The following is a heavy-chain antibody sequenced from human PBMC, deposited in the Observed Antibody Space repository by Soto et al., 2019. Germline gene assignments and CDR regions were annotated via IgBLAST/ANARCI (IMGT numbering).Heavy chain of an antibody. D-gene: IGHD1-7*01. CDR2: MNPNSGNT. Sequence: ASVKVSCTASGYTFTSYDINWVRQATGQGLEWMGWMNPNSGNTGYAQKFQGRVTMTRNTSISTAYMELSSLRSEDTAVYYCARDRKTGTTNDYWGQGTLVTVSS. J-gene: IGHJ4*02. CDR1: GYTFTSYD. V-gene: IGHV1-8*01. CDR3: ARDRKTGTTNDY.